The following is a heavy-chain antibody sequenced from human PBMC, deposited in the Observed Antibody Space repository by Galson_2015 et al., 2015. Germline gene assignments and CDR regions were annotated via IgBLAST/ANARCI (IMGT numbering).Heavy chain of an antibody. V-gene: IGHV3-30*18. CDR3: AKEGGDYDYYYYGMDV. D-gene: IGHD4-17*01. CDR2: ISYDGSNK. J-gene: IGHJ6*02. Sequence: SLRLSCAASGFTFSSYGMHWVRQAPGKGLEWVAVISYDGSNKYYADSVKGRFTISRDNSKNTLYLQMNSLRAEDTAVYYCAKEGGDYDYYYYGMDVWGQGTTVTVSS. CDR1: GFTFSSYG.